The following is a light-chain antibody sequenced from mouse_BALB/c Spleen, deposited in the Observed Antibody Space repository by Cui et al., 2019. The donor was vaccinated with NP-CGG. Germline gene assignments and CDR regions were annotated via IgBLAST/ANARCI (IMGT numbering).Light chain of an antibody. CDR1: TGAVTTSNY. CDR3: ALWYSNHWV. J-gene: IGLJ1*01. CDR2: GTN. Sequence: VVTQESPLTTSPGETVTLTCRSSTGAVTTSNYANWVQEKPNHLFTGLIGGTNNRAPGVPARFSGSLIGDKAALTITGAQTEDEAIYFCALWYSNHWVFGGGTKLTVL. V-gene: IGLV1*01.